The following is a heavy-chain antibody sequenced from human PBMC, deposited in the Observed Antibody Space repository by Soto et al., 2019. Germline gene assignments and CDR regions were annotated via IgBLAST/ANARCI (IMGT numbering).Heavy chain of an antibody. J-gene: IGHJ6*02. CDR3: TTDYALCEYEFWSAARPV. CDR2: IKSKTDGATT. CDR1: GFSFTNAW. D-gene: IGHD3-3*01. Sequence: EVQLVESGGGLVKPGGSLTHSCAASGFSFTNAWMSWVRQAPGKGLEWVGRIKSKTDGATTDYPAPVNGRFIVSRDDSNTRLYLQLTSLKASVTGVYYCTTDYALCEYEFWSAARPVWGQGTTVTVSS. V-gene: IGHV3-15*01.